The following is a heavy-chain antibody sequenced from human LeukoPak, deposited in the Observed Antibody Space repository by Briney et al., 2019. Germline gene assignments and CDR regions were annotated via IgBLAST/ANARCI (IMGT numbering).Heavy chain of an antibody. V-gene: IGHV3-23*01. Sequence: PGGSLRLSCAASGFTFSSYAMSWVRQAPGKGLEWVSAISGSGGSTYYADSVKGRFTISRDNSKNTLYLQMNSLRAEDTAVYYCAKAAAKEDIVVVVAAIYYDYYGMDVWGQGTPVTVSS. CDR2: ISGSGGST. CDR1: GFTFSSYA. D-gene: IGHD2-15*01. CDR3: AKAAAKEDIVVVVAAIYYDYYGMDV. J-gene: IGHJ6*02.